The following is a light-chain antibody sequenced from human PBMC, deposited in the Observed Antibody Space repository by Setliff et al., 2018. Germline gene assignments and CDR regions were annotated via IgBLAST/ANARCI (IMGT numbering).Light chain of an antibody. V-gene: IGLV2-14*01. CDR3: CSHTTSSSWV. CDR1: ASDVGAYNF. Sequence: QSVLAQPVSVSGSPGQSITISCTGTASDVGAYNFVSWYQQHPGKAPNLIIYDVNNRPAGVSNRFSGSKSGNTASLTISGLQAEDEADYYCCSHTTSSSWVFGGGTKVTVL. CDR2: DVN. J-gene: IGLJ3*02.